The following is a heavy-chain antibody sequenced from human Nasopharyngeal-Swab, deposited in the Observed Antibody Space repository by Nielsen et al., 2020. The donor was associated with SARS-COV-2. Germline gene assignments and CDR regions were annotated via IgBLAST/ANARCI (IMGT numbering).Heavy chain of an antibody. CDR2: FDPEDGET. CDR3: ARDLPYDFWSGEQGRGFDY. CDR1: GYTLTELS. D-gene: IGHD3-3*01. J-gene: IGHJ4*02. Sequence: ASVKVSCKVSGYTLTELSMHWVRQAPGKGLEWMGGFDPEDGETIYAQKFQGRVTMTRDTSTSTVYMELSSLRSEDTAVYYCARDLPYDFWSGEQGRGFDYWGQGTLVTVSS. V-gene: IGHV1-24*01.